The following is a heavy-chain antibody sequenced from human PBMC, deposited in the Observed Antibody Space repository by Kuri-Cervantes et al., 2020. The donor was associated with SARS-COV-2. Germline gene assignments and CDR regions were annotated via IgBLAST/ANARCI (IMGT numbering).Heavy chain of an antibody. J-gene: IGHJ6*02. CDR2: ISSSSSTI. D-gene: IGHD1-26*01. V-gene: IGHV3-48*02. CDR1: GFTFSSYS. Sequence: GESLKISCAASGFTFSSYSMNWVRQAPGKGLEWVSYISSSSSTIYYADSVKGRFTISRDNAKNSLYLQMKSLRDEDTAVYYCAREAPCRIVGAICYGMDVWGQGTTVTVSS. CDR3: AREAPCRIVGAICYGMDV.